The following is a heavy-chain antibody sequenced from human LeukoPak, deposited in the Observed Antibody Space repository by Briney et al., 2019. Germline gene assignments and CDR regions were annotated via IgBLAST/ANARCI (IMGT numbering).Heavy chain of an antibody. CDR3: ARDREKIFGVGKDWCDP. CDR1: VCTFTSYY. CDR2: INPIGGST. J-gene: IGHJ5*02. V-gene: IGHV1-46*01. D-gene: IGHD3-3*01. Sequence: GASVKVSCMASVCTFTSYYMHWVREAPGQRLECMVIINPIGGSTSYAQKFQGRVTMTIDMSTSTVYMELSSLRSEDTAVYYCARDREKIFGVGKDWCDPWGQGTLVTVSS.